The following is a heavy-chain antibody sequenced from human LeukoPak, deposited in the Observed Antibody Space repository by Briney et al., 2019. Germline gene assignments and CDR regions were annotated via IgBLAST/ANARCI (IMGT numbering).Heavy chain of an antibody. CDR2: INWNGGST. D-gene: IGHD4-17*01. J-gene: IGHJ6*03. CDR1: GFTFDDYG. V-gene: IGHV3-20*04. CDR3: ARAAITVTTSYYYYYMDV. Sequence: GGSLRLSCAASGFTFDDYGMSWVRQAPGKGLEWVSGINWNGGSTGYADSVKGRFTISRDNAKNSLYLQMNSLRAEDTALYYCARAAITVTTSYYYYYMDVWGKGTTVTVSS.